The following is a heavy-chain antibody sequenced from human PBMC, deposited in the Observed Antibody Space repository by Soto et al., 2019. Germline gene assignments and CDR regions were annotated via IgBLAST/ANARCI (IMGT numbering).Heavy chain of an antibody. Sequence: SGPTLVNPTQTLTLTCTFSGFSLSTSGVGVGWIRQPPGKALEWLALIYWNDDKRYSPSLKSRLTITKDTSKNQVVLTMTNMDPVDTATYYCARHYYSSGYYYWGVFDIWGQGTMVTVSS. J-gene: IGHJ3*02. V-gene: IGHV2-5*01. D-gene: IGHD3-22*01. CDR2: IYWNDDK. CDR3: ARHYYSSGYYYWGVFDI. CDR1: GFSLSTSGVG.